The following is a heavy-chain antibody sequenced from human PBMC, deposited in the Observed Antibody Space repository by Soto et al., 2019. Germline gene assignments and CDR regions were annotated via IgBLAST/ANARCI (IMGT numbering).Heavy chain of an antibody. CDR3: AKDPTYDFWSGYMDV. D-gene: IGHD3-3*01. CDR1: GFTFSSYA. J-gene: IGHJ6*03. CDR2: ISGSGGST. Sequence: EVQLLESGGGLVQPGGSLRLSCAASGFTFSSYAMSWVRQAPGKGLEWVSAISGSGGSTYYADSVKGRFTISRDNSKNTRYLQMNSLRAEDTAVYYCAKDPTYDFWSGYMDVWGQGTTVTVSS. V-gene: IGHV3-23*01.